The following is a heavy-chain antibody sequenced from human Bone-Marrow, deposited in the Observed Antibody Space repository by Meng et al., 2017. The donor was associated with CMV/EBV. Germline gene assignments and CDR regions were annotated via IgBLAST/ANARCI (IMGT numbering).Heavy chain of an antibody. D-gene: IGHD4-11*01. V-gene: IGHV4-31*03. Sequence: CTVSGGSISSGGYYWRWIRQHPGKGVEWIGYIYYSGRTYYHPSLKSRVTISVDTSKNQFSLKLSSVTAADTAVYYCARGIYSNYFDYWGQGTLVTVSS. CDR1: GGSISSGGYY. J-gene: IGHJ4*02. CDR3: ARGIYSNYFDY. CDR2: IYYSGRT.